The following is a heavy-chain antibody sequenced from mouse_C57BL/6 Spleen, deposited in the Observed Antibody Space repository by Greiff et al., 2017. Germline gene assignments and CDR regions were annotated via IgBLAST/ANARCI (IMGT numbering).Heavy chain of an antibody. CDR2: ISSGSSTI. J-gene: IGHJ4*01. V-gene: IGHV5-17*01. D-gene: IGHD1-1*01. CDR1: GFTFSDYG. Sequence: VQLQESGGGLVKPGGSLKLSCAASGFTFSDYGMHWVRQAPEKGLEWVAYISSGSSTIYYADTVKGRFTISRDNAKNTLFLQMTSLRSEDTAMYYCARGVLRYPMDYWGQGTSVTVSS. CDR3: ARGVLRYPMDY.